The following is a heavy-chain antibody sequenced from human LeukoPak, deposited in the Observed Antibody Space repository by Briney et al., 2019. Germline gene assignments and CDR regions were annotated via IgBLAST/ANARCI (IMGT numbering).Heavy chain of an antibody. Sequence: PGGSLRLSCAASGFTFSSYAMHWVRQAPGKGLEWVAVISYDGDDGSNIYYADSVKGRFTISRDNSKSTLYLQMNSLRPEDTAVYYCAGEGVNSPDDTFDVWGQGTMVTVSS. CDR1: GFTFSSYA. V-gene: IGHV3-30-3*01. J-gene: IGHJ3*01. D-gene: IGHD3-3*01. CDR2: ISYDGDDGSNI. CDR3: AGEGVNSPDDTFDV.